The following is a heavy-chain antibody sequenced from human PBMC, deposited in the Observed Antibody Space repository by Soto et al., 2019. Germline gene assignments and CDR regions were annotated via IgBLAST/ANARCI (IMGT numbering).Heavy chain of an antibody. Sequence: QVQLVESGGGVVQPGRSLRLSCAASGFTFSSYGMHWVRQAPGKGLEWVAVISYDGSNKYYADSVKGRFTISRDNYKNTLYLQVKSLRADDTAVYYCAKIRGRLDPQLGSGYDYWGQGTLVTVSS. J-gene: IGHJ4*02. CDR3: AKIRGRLDPQLGSGYDY. CDR1: GFTFSSYG. D-gene: IGHD6-6*01. CDR2: ISYDGSNK. V-gene: IGHV3-30*18.